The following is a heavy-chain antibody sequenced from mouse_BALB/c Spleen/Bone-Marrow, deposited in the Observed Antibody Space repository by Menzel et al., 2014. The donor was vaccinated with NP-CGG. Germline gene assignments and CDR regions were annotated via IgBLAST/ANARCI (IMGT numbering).Heavy chain of an antibody. CDR3: AKNYYYGYVAY. J-gene: IGHJ3*01. CDR2: INPASSTI. D-gene: IGHD1-2*01. CDR1: GFDFSRYW. V-gene: IGHV4-1*02. Sequence: VQLKESGGGLVQPGGSLKLSCAASGFDFSRYWMTWVRQAPGKGLEWIGEINPASSTINYTPSLKEKFVISRDNAKNTLYLQMSKVRSEDTALYYCAKNYYYGYVAYWGQGTLVTVSA.